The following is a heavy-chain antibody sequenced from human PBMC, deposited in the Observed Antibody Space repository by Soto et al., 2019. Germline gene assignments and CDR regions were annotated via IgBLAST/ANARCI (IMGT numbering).Heavy chain of an antibody. D-gene: IGHD2-2*01. J-gene: IGHJ6*02. CDR2: IYYSGST. CDR1: GGSVSSGSYY. Sequence: QVQLQESGPGLVKPSETLSLTCTVSGGSVSSGSYYWSWIRQPPGKGLEWIGYIYYSGSTNYNPSLKSRVTISVDTSKIQFSLKLSSVTAADTAVYYCALKASTNLYYYYRMNVWGQGCTVTVSS. CDR3: ALKASTNLYYYYRMNV. V-gene: IGHV4-61*01.